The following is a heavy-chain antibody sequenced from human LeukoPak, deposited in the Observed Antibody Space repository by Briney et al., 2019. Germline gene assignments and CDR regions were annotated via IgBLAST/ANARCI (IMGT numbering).Heavy chain of an antibody. J-gene: IGHJ3*02. CDR1: GGPISSGGYS. V-gene: IGHV4-30-2*01. Sequence: PSETLSLTCAVSGGPISSGGYSWSWIRQPPGKGLEWIGYIYHSGSTYYNPSLKSRVTISVDRSKNQFSLKLSSVTAADTAVYYCARDQRRLSAFDIWGQGTMVTVSS. D-gene: IGHD2-2*01. CDR3: ARDQRRLSAFDI. CDR2: IYHSGST.